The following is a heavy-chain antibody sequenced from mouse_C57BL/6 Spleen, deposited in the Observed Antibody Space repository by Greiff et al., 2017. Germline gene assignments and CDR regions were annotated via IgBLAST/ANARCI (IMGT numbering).Heavy chain of an antibody. CDR3: ARKHLIAYDHFDY. CDR1: GYTFTSYW. Sequence: QVHVKQPGAELVKPGASVKMSCKASGYTFTSYWITWVKQRPGQGLEWIGDIYPGSGSTNYNEKFKSKATLTVDTSSSTAYMQLSSLTSEDSAVYYCARKHLIAYDHFDYWGQGTTLTVSS. D-gene: IGHD2-3*01. CDR2: IYPGSGST. J-gene: IGHJ2*01. V-gene: IGHV1-55*01.